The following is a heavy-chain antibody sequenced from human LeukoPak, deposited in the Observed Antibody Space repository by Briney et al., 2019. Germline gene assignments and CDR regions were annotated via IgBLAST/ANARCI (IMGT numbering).Heavy chain of an antibody. J-gene: IGHJ3*02. V-gene: IGHV3-48*01. CDR2: ISSSSSII. CDR1: GLTFSNYN. D-gene: IGHD6-19*01. CDR3: AKVEGSSGWYRDAFDI. Sequence: GGSLRLSCAASGLTFSNYNINWVRQAPGKGLEWISYISSSSSIISYADSVRGRFTISRDNAKNSLYLQMNSLKAADTAVYYCAKVEGSSGWYRDAFDIWGQGTMVTVSS.